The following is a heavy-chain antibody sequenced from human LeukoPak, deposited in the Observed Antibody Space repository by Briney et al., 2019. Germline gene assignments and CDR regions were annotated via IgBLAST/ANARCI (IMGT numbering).Heavy chain of an antibody. Sequence: ASVKVSCKVSGNTLTDLSVHWVRQAPEKGLDWMGGFDPEDAEVIYAEKFQDRVTMTEDPSTDTAYTELSSLRSEDTAVYYCATAVHYCSGGSCYFYFDYWGQGTLVTVSS. CDR1: GNTLTDLS. D-gene: IGHD2-15*01. CDR3: ATAVHYCSGGSCYFYFDY. J-gene: IGHJ4*02. CDR2: FDPEDAEV. V-gene: IGHV1-24*01.